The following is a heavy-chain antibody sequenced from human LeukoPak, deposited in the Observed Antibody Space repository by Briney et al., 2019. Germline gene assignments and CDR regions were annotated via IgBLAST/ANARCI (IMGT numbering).Heavy chain of an antibody. CDR1: GFTFSSYW. D-gene: IGHD5-24*01. Sequence: PGRSLRLSCAASGFTFSSYWMHWVRQAPGKGLMWVSRINSDGSSTSYADSVKGRFTISRDNAKNTLYLQMDSLRAEDTAVYYCARDRDAYNSFDYWGQGTLVTVSS. V-gene: IGHV3-74*01. CDR3: ARDRDAYNSFDY. CDR2: INSDGSST. J-gene: IGHJ4*02.